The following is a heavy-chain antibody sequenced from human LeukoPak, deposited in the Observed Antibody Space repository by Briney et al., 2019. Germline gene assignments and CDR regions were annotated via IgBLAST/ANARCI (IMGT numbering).Heavy chain of an antibody. CDR3: ARRRIYGDYVGGVFDY. Sequence: PSETLSLTCTVSGGSISSSSYYWGWIRQPPGKGLEWIGSIYYSGSTYYNPSLKSRVTISVDTSKNQFSLKLSSVTAADTAVYYCARRRIYGDYVGGVFDYWGQGTLVTVSS. CDR1: GGSISSSSYY. D-gene: IGHD4-17*01. J-gene: IGHJ4*02. V-gene: IGHV4-39*01. CDR2: IYYSGST.